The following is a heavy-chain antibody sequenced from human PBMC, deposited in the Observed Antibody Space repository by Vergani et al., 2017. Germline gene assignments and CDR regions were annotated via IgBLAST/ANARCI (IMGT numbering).Heavy chain of an antibody. J-gene: IGHJ4*02. CDR2: ISARYPST. CDR3: AGLSYDTTPYLQGGYDC. CDR1: GFTFSACP. D-gene: IGHD3-22*01. Sequence: EVQLLQSGGGVIQPGGSVRLSCAASGFTFSACPMTWVRQAPGKGLEWVSAISARYPSTYYADSVKGRFTISRDNSKNMLYLQMNSLRAEDTAVYYCAGLSYDTTPYLQGGYDCWGQGTLVSVS. V-gene: IGHV3-23*01.